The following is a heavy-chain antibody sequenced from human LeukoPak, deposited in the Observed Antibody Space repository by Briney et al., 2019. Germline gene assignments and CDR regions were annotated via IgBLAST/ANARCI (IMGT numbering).Heavy chain of an antibody. D-gene: IGHD1-26*01. V-gene: IGHV4-4*02. CDR3: ARDMGGATPHFDY. Sequence: PSETLSLTCAVSGGSISSSNWWCWVRQPPGKGLEWIGEIYHSGSTNYNPSLKSRVTISVDKSKNQFSLKLSSVTAADTAVYYCARDMGGATPHFDYWGQGTLVTVSS. J-gene: IGHJ4*02. CDR2: IYHSGST. CDR1: GGSISSSNW.